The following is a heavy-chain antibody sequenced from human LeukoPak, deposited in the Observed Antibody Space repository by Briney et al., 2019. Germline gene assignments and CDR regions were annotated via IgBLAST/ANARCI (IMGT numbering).Heavy chain of an antibody. CDR1: GFTFSSYA. CDR3: ARDGYYYDSSGYYYEYYYYGMDV. D-gene: IGHD3-22*01. J-gene: IGHJ6*02. Sequence: GGPLRLSCAASGFTFSSYAMHWLRQAPGKGLEWVAVISYDGSNKYYADSVKGRFTISRDNSKNTLYLQMNSLRAEDTAVYYCARDGYYYDSSGYYYEYYYYGMDVWGQGTTVTVSS. CDR2: ISYDGSNK. V-gene: IGHV3-30*04.